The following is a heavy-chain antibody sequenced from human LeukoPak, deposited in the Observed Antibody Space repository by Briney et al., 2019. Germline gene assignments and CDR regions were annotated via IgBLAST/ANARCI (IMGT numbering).Heavy chain of an antibody. V-gene: IGHV4-59*08. Sequence: KTSETLSLTCTVSGASISTYYWTWIRQPPGKGLEWIGYIYYRGTTNYNPSLKSRVTISVDTSKNQFSLKLSSVTAADTAVYYCARLDKYSSGRGWFDPWGQGTLVTVSS. CDR2: IYYRGTT. J-gene: IGHJ5*02. CDR3: ARLDKYSSGRGWFDP. D-gene: IGHD6-19*01. CDR1: GASISTYY.